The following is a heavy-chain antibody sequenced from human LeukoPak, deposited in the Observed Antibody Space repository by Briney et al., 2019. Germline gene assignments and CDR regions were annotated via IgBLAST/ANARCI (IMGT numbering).Heavy chain of an antibody. J-gene: IGHJ4*02. V-gene: IGHV4-4*07. CDR3: GTSEVGSSSYESYDH. CDR1: GDSISDYH. CDR2: IINSGVT. D-gene: IGHD1-26*01. Sequence: PSETLSLTCTGSGDSISDYHWSWIRQPAGKGLEWIGRIINSGVTNYNPSLNSRVTISVDRPKNQFSLRLASVTAADTAVYYCGTSEVGSSSYESYDHWGQGTEVMVSA.